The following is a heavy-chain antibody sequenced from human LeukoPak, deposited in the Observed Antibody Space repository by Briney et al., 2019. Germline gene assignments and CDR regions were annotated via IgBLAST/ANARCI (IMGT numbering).Heavy chain of an antibody. D-gene: IGHD6-19*01. V-gene: IGHV3-48*04. J-gene: IGHJ4*02. CDR1: GFTFTTYS. CDR3: AREAVAGTRWGDY. Sequence: GGSLRLSCAASGFTFTTYSMHWVRQAPGKGLEWVSYISSSGSTIYYADSVKGRFTISRDNAKNSLYLQMNSLRAEDTAVYYCAREAVAGTRWGDYWGQGTLVTVSS. CDR2: ISSSGSTI.